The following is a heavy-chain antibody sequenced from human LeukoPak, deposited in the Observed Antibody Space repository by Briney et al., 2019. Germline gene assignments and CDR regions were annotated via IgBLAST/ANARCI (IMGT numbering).Heavy chain of an antibody. D-gene: IGHD2-8*01. Sequence: PGGSLRLSCVASGFTFTNYGMMWVRQAPGKGLVWVSYINNDGRSTTYADSVKGRFTISRDNAKNTLYLQTNSLRAEDTAMYYCARNYNGVSYWGQGTLVIVSS. CDR2: INNDGRST. V-gene: IGHV3-74*01. CDR1: GFTFTNYG. CDR3: ARNYNGVSY. J-gene: IGHJ4*02.